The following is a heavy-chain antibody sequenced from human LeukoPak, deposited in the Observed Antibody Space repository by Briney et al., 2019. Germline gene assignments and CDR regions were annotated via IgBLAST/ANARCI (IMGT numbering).Heavy chain of an antibody. D-gene: IGHD6-19*01. J-gene: IGHJ4*02. Sequence: SETLSLTCTVSGGSISSYYWSWIRQPPGKGLEWIGYIYYSGSTNYNPSLKSRVTISVDTSKNQFSLKLSSVTAADTAVYYCAREVYSSGWYDYWGQGTLVTVSS. V-gene: IGHV4-59*01. CDR3: AREVYSSGWYDY. CDR1: GGSISSYY. CDR2: IYYSGST.